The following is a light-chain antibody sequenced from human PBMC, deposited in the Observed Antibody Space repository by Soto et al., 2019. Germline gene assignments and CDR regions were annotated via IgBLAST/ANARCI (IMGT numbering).Light chain of an antibody. J-gene: IGLJ3*02. CDR1: SSDVGGYNF. CDR2: DVS. V-gene: IGLV2-14*01. Sequence: QSALTQPASVSGSPGQSITISCTGTSSDVGGYNFVSWHQQHPGKAPKLMIYDVSKRPSGVSNRFSGSKSGNTASLTISGLQAEDEADYYCTSYTSSSTWVFGGGTQLTV. CDR3: TSYTSSSTWV.